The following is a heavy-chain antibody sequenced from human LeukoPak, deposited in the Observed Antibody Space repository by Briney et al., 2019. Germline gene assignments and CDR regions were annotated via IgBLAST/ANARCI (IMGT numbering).Heavy chain of an antibody. V-gene: IGHV3-30*04. J-gene: IGHJ4*02. D-gene: IGHD2-21*02. CDR3: ARVPQDYCGAGCYRHFDY. CDR2: ISYDGSNK. Sequence: GGSLRLSCAASGFTFSSYAMHWVRQAPGKGLEWVAVISYDGSNKYYADSVKGRFTISRDNSKNTLYLQMNSLRAEDTAVYYCARVPQDYCGAGCYRHFDYWGQGTLVTVSS. CDR1: GFTFSSYA.